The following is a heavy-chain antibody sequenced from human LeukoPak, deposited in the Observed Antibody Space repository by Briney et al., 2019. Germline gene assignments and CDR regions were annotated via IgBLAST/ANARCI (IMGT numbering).Heavy chain of an antibody. Sequence: PGRSLRLSCVASGFTFSSYGMHWVRQAPGKGLEWVAVISYDGRHKYYADSVKGRFTMSRHTSKNTLDLQMNSLRVEDTAVYYCARWKMEGKVVDVFDIWGQGTRVTVSS. D-gene: IGHD3-22*01. CDR2: ISYDGRHK. CDR3: ARWKMEGKVVDVFDI. V-gene: IGHV3-30*03. CDR1: GFTFSSYG. J-gene: IGHJ3*02.